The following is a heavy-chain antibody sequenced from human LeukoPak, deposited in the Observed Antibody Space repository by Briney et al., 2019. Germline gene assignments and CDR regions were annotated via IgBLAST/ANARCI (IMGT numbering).Heavy chain of an antibody. CDR3: ATGYSSGWYSAQAYFDY. Sequence: SETLSLTCTVSGYSISSGYYWGWIRQPPGKGLEWIGYIYHSGSTYYNPSLKSRVTISVDTSKNQFSLKLSSVTAADTAVYYCATGYSSGWYSAQAYFDYWGQGTLVTVSS. V-gene: IGHV4-38-2*02. J-gene: IGHJ4*02. CDR2: IYHSGST. CDR1: GYSISSGYY. D-gene: IGHD6-19*01.